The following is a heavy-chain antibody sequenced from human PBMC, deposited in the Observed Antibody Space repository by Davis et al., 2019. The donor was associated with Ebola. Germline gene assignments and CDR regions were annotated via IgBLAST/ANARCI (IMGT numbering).Heavy chain of an antibody. V-gene: IGHV3-23*01. CDR3: AREPTTGTTFWFDP. CDR2: ISGSGGST. Sequence: GGSLRLSCTDSVITFSSYAMTWVRQAPGKGLEWVSAISGSGGSTYYADSVKGRFTISRDNSKSTLYLQMNSLRPEDTAIYYCAREPTTGTTFWFDPRGQGTLVTVS. D-gene: IGHD1-7*01. CDR1: VITFSSYA. J-gene: IGHJ5*02.